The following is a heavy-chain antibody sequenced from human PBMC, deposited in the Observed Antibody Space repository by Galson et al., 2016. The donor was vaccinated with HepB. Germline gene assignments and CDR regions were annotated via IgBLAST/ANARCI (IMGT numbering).Heavy chain of an antibody. CDR3: VKQGGFDY. CDR1: GFSFSNSG. V-gene: IGHV3-23*01. D-gene: IGHD3-16*01. Sequence: SLRLPCAASGFSFSNSGMSWVRQAPGRGREWVSGLTRSGGATHYADFVKGRFTISRDNSTNTLYLYMNNLTAGDTAIYYCVKQGGFDYWGQGALVTVSS. J-gene: IGHJ4*02. CDR2: LTRSGGAT.